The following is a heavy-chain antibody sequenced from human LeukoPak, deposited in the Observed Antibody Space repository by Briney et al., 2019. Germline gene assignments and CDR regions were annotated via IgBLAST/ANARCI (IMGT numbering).Heavy chain of an antibody. J-gene: IGHJ4*02. Sequence: GGSLRLSCLTSGFTLSTNAMSWVRQAPGKGLEWISGISGSGTSTYYADSVKGRFTISRDDSRNTLYLQMNSLRGDDTAVYYCAKDVGKWESLHFFDYWGQGTLVTVSS. CDR2: ISGSGTST. CDR3: AKDVGKWESLHFFDY. D-gene: IGHD1-26*01. V-gene: IGHV3-23*01. CDR1: GFTLSTNA.